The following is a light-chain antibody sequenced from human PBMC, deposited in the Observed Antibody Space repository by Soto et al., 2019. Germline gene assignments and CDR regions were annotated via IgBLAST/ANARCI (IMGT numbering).Light chain of an antibody. J-gene: IGKJ1*01. CDR1: QTVRNNY. Sequence: FVLTHSPSTLSLSPAQRSTLSCSSSQTVRNNYLAWYQQKPGQAPRLLIYGTSNRATGIPDRFSGSGSGTDFTLAIRRLEPEDFAVYYCHQFGYSPRTFGQGTKVDIK. V-gene: IGKV3-20*01. CDR2: GTS. CDR3: HQFGYSPRT.